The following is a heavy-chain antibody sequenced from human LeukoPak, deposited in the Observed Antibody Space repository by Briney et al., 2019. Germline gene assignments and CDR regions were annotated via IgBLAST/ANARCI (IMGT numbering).Heavy chain of an antibody. CDR3: AREDCSGGRCWFDP. J-gene: IGHJ5*02. Sequence: GGSLRLSCAASGFTFSSYGMHWVGQAPGKGLEWVAVIWYDGSNKYYADSVKGRCTISRDNSKNTLYLQMNSLRAEDTAVYYCAREDCSGGRCWFDPWGQGTLVTVSS. CDR1: GFTFSSYG. V-gene: IGHV3-33*01. D-gene: IGHD2-15*01. CDR2: IWYDGSNK.